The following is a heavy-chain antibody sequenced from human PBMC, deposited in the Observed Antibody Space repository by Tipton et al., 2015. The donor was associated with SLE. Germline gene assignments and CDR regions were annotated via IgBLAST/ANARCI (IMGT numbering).Heavy chain of an antibody. Sequence: SLRLSCAASGFTFSDYYMSWIRQAPGKGLEWVSYISSSGSTIYYADSVKGRFTISRDNAKNSLYLQMTSLRAEDTGVYYCAREGIGRDGYNVDFFDYWGQGTLVTVSS. D-gene: IGHD5-24*01. CDR3: AREGIGRDGYNVDFFDY. CDR1: GFTFSDYY. J-gene: IGHJ4*02. CDR2: ISSSGSTI. V-gene: IGHV3-11*04.